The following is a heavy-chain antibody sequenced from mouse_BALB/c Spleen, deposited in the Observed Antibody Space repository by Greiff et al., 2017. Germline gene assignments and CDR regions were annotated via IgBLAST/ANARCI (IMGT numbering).Heavy chain of an antibody. D-gene: IGHD4-1*01. V-gene: IGHV3-2*02. CDR2: ISYSGST. J-gene: IGHJ2*01. CDR3: ASSGSYYFDY. CDR1: GYSITSDYA. Sequence: EVQLQESGPGLVKPSQSLSLTCTVTGYSITSDYAWNWIRQFPGNKLEWMGYISYSGSTSYNPSLKSRISITRDTSKNQFFLQLNSVTTEDTATYYCASSGSYYFDYWGQGTTLTVSS.